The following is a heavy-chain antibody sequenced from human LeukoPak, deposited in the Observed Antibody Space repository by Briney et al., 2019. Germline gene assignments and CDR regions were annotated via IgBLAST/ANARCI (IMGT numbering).Heavy chain of an antibody. J-gene: IGHJ5*02. CDR1: GGSISSYY. V-gene: IGHV4-59*08. D-gene: IGHD4-23*01. CDR2: IYYSGST. Sequence: PSETLSLTCTVSGGSISSYYWSWIRQPPGKGLEWIGYIYYSGSTNYNPSLKSRVTISVDTSKNQFSLKLSSVAAADTAVYYCARQGYGGGWFDPWGQGTLVTVSS. CDR3: ARQGYGGGWFDP.